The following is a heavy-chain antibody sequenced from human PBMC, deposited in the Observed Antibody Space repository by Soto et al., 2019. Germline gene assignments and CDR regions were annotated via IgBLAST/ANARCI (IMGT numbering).Heavy chain of an antibody. Sequence: ASVKVSFKVSGYTLTELSMHWVRQAPGKGLEWMGGFDPEDGETIYAQKFQGRVTMTEDTSTDTAYMELSSLRSEDTAVYYCALDFWSGYNDNYAFDIWGQGTMVTVSS. J-gene: IGHJ3*02. CDR2: FDPEDGET. CDR3: ALDFWSGYNDNYAFDI. V-gene: IGHV1-24*01. CDR1: GYTLTELS. D-gene: IGHD3-3*01.